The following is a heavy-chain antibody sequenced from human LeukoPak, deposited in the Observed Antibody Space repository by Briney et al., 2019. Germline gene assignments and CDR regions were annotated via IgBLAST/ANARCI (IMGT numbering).Heavy chain of an antibody. CDR2: ISGGGGST. D-gene: IGHD3-16*01. J-gene: IGHJ4*02. Sequence: GGSLRLSCAASGHTFSSYALSWARHAPGKGLECVSAISGGGGSTYSADSLKGRFTISRDNYKNTLYLQINSLRADDTAVFYCARGGLGSAFDNWGQGTLVTVAS. CDR1: GHTFSSYA. CDR3: ARGGLGSAFDN. V-gene: IGHV3-23*01.